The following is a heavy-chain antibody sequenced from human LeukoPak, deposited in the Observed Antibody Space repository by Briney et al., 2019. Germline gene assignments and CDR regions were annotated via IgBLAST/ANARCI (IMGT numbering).Heavy chain of an antibody. D-gene: IGHD2-2*02. CDR2: IYPGDSDT. V-gene: IGHV5-51*01. Sequence: GESLKISCKGSGYSFTSYWIGWVRQMPGKGLEWMGIIYPGDSDTRYSPSFQGQVTISADKSISTAYLQWSSLKASDTAMYYCARGDPNYYTLGTNWFDPWGQGTLVTVSS. CDR3: ARGDPNYYTLGTNWFDP. J-gene: IGHJ5*02. CDR1: GYSFTSYW.